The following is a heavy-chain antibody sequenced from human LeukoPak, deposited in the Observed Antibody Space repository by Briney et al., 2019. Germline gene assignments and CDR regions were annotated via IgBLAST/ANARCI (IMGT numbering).Heavy chain of an antibody. D-gene: IGHD6-19*01. Sequence: SETLSLTCTVSGGSISSGSYYWSWIRQPAGKGLEWIGRIYTSGSTNYNPSLKSRVTMSVDTSKNQFSLKLSSVTAADTAVYYCARDQTRLYSSGQKFDYWGQGTLVTVSS. CDR2: IYTSGST. V-gene: IGHV4-61*02. CDR3: ARDQTRLYSSGQKFDY. J-gene: IGHJ4*02. CDR1: GGSISSGSYY.